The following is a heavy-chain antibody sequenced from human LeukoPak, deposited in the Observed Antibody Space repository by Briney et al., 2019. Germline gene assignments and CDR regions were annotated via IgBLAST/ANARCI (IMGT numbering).Heavy chain of an antibody. V-gene: IGHV4-39*01. J-gene: IGHJ4*02. CDR2: IYYSGST. Sequence: SETLSLTCTVSGGSISSSSYYWGWIRRPPGKGLEWIGSIYYSGSTYYNPSLKSRVTISVDTSKNQFSLKLSSVTAADTAVYYCARGYGDPFDYWGQGTLVTVSS. D-gene: IGHD4-17*01. CDR3: ARGYGDPFDY. CDR1: GGSISSSSYY.